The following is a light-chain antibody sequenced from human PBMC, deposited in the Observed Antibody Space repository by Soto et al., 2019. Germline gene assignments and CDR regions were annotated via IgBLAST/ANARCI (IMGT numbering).Light chain of an antibody. CDR1: QSVSIK. CDR3: QQYNNWPPIT. V-gene: IGKV3-15*01. J-gene: IGKJ5*01. Sequence: DIPMTKSPSTLSVSPGERATLSCRASQSVSIKLAWYQQRPGQAPRLLIYDTSTRATGIPARFSGSGSVTEFTLTISSLQSEDFAVYYCQQYNNWPPITFGQGTRLEIK. CDR2: DTS.